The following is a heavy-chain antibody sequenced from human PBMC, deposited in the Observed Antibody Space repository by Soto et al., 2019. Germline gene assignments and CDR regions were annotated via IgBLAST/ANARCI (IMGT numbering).Heavy chain of an antibody. J-gene: IGHJ4*02. Sequence: EVQLVESGGGLTQPGGSLRLSCAVSGFSVSANHVTWVPQATGKGLEWVSVVYGNGDTYYADSVKGRFTISRDSSMNMVYLQMNSLRVEDTAVYYCAGYGGNSVWGQGILVTVSS. D-gene: IGHD4-17*01. V-gene: IGHV3-53*01. CDR2: VYGNGDT. CDR1: GFSVSANH. CDR3: AGYGGNSV.